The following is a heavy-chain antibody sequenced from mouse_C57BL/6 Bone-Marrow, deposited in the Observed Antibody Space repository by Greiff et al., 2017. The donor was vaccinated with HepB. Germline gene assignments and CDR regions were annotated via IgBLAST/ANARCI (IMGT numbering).Heavy chain of an antibody. CDR2: ISYDGSN. D-gene: IGHD1-1*01. CDR1: GYSITSGYY. J-gene: IGHJ1*03. Sequence: DVQLQESGPGLVKPSQSLSLTCSVTGYSITSGYYWNWIRQFPGNKLEWMGYISYDGSNNYNPSLKNRISITRDTSKNQFFLKLNSVTTEDTATYYCARGDYGSPYWYFDVWGTGTTVTVSS. CDR3: ARGDYGSPYWYFDV. V-gene: IGHV3-6*01.